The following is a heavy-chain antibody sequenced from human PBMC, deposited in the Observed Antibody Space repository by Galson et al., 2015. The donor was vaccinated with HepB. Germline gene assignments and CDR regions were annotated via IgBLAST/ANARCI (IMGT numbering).Heavy chain of an antibody. V-gene: IGHV1-69*13. CDR3: ARGKGCSGGSCYSPFGY. CDR2: IIPIFGTA. CDR1: GGTFSSYA. D-gene: IGHD2-15*01. J-gene: IGHJ4*02. Sequence: SVKVSCKASGGTFSSYAISWVRQAPGQGLEWMGGIIPIFGTANYAQKFQGRVTITADESTSTAYMELSSLRSEDTAVYYCARGKGCSGGSCYSPFGYWGQGTPVTVSS.